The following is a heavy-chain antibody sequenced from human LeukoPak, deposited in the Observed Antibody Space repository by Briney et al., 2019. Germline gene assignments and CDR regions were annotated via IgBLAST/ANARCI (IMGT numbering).Heavy chain of an antibody. J-gene: IGHJ4*02. V-gene: IGHV3-66*01. CDR2: IYSGGST. CDR3: ARDQYYYDSSGYYYAFFDY. Sequence: PGGSLRLSCAASGFTVSGNYMSWVRQAPGKGLEWVSVIYSGGSTYYADSVKGRFTISRDNSKNTLYLQMNSLRAEDTAVYYCARDQYYYDSSGYYYAFFDYWGQGTLVTVSS. CDR1: GFTVSGNY. D-gene: IGHD3-22*01.